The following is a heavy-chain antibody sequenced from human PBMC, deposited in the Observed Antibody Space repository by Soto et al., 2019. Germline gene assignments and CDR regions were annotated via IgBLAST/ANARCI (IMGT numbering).Heavy chain of an antibody. D-gene: IGHD2-2*01. V-gene: IGHV4-59*08. CDR3: ARHREDIVVVPAAPFDY. CDR2: IYYSGST. CDR1: GGSISSYY. Sequence: SETLSLTCTVSGGSISSYYWSWIRQPPGKGLEWIGYIYYSGSTNYNPSLKSRVTISVDTSKNQFSLKLSSVTAADTAVYYCARHREDIVVVPAAPFDYWGQGTLVTVSS. J-gene: IGHJ4*02.